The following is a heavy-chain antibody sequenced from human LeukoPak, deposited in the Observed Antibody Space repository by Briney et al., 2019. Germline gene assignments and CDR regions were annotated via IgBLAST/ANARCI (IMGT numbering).Heavy chain of an antibody. V-gene: IGHV3-74*01. D-gene: IGHD6-13*01. Sequence: EGSLRLSCAASGFPFSNYWMHWVRQAPGKGLVWVSRVNSDGSTTNYADSVKGRFTISRDNAENTLYMRMNSLRPEDMAVYYCARGYYSSSRFDSWGQGTLVTVSS. J-gene: IGHJ4*02. CDR2: VNSDGSTT. CDR1: GFPFSNYW. CDR3: ARGYYSSSRFDS.